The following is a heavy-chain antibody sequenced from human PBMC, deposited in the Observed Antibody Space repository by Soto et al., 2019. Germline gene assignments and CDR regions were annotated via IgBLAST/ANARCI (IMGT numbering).Heavy chain of an antibody. J-gene: IGHJ6*02. CDR3: ARERKFDFWRKGLDV. D-gene: IGHD3-3*01. V-gene: IGHV1-8*01. CDR1: GYTFTSYD. Sequence: QAQLVKSGAEVKKPGASVKVSCKASGYTFTSYDINWVRQAPGQGLEWLGWMDPNSGSTGYAQNFQGRVTMTKNISINTTHMELSSLRSEDTAVYYCARERKFDFWRKGLDVWGQGTTVTVSS. CDR2: MDPNSGST.